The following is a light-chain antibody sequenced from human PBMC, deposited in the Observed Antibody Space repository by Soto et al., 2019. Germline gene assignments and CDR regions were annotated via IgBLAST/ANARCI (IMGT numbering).Light chain of an antibody. CDR3: MQALQTPYT. V-gene: IGKV2-28*01. CDR2: LGS. J-gene: IGKJ2*01. CDR1: QSLLHSNGYNY. Sequence: DIVMTQSPLSLPVTPGEPASISCRSSQSLLHSNGYNYLDWYLQKPGQSPQLLIYLGSNRASGVPDRFSGSGSGTDFTLKISRVEAEDVGVYHCMQALQTPYTFGQGTKL.